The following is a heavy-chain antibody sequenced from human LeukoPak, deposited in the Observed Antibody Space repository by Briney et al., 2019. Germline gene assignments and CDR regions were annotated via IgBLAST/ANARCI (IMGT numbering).Heavy chain of an antibody. CDR2: IYYSGST. D-gene: IGHD3-22*01. CDR1: GGSISSYY. Sequence: SETLSLTCTVSGGSISSYYWSWIRQPPGKGLEWIGYIYYSGSTNYNPSLKSRVTISVDTSKNQFSLKLSSVTAADTAVYYCARLRRNYYDSSGYSRRGAFDIWGQGTMVTVSS. J-gene: IGHJ3*02. V-gene: IGHV4-59*08. CDR3: ARLRRNYYDSSGYSRRGAFDI.